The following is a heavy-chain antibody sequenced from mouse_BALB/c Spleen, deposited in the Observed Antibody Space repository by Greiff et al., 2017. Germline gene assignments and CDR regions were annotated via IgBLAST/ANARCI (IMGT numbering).Heavy chain of an antibody. J-gene: IGHJ4*01. Sequence: EVKLMESGGGLVQPGGSRKLSCAASGFTFSSFGMHWVRQAPEKGLEWVAYISSGSSTIYYADTVKGRFTISRDNPKNTLFLQMTSLRSEDTAMYYCARSNYYGSSSPYYYAMDYWGQGTSVTVSS. CDR1: GFTFSSFG. CDR3: ARSNYYGSSSPYYYAMDY. D-gene: IGHD1-1*01. CDR2: ISSGSSTI. V-gene: IGHV5-17*02.